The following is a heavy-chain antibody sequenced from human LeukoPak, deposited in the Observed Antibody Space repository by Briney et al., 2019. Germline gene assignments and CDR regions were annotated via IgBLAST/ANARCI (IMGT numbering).Heavy chain of an antibody. CDR3: ARDEIHYDIWSALKPRPTYYYGMDV. D-gene: IGHD3-3*01. CDR2: ISGSGSTV. J-gene: IGHJ6*04. CDR1: GFTFSDYY. Sequence: GGSLRLSCAASGFTFSDYYMNWIRQAPGKGLEWVSYISGSGSTVYYADSVQGRFTISRDNAENSLFLQMNSLRAEDTAVYYCARDEIHYDIWSALKPRPTYYYGMDVWGKGTTVTVSS. V-gene: IGHV3-11*01.